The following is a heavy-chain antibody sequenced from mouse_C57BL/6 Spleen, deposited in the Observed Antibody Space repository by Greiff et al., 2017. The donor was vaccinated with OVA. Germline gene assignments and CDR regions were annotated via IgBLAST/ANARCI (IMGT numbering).Heavy chain of an antibody. Sequence: EVKLMESGGGLVKPGGSLKLSCAASGFTFSSYTMSWVRQTPEKRLEWVATISGGGGNTYYPDSVKGRFTISRDNAKKTLYLQMSSLRSEDTALYYCARQGYEGYFDVWGTGTTVTVSS. J-gene: IGHJ1*03. CDR1: GFTFSSYT. CDR2: ISGGGGNT. V-gene: IGHV5-9*01. CDR3: ARQGYEGYFDV. D-gene: IGHD2-14*01.